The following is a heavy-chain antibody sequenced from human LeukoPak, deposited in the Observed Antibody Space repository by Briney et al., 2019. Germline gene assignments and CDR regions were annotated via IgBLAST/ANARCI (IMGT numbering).Heavy chain of an antibody. CDR2: IRYDGSNK. V-gene: IGHV3-30*02. CDR3: ARRGEDTAMYEDYFDY. D-gene: IGHD5-18*01. CDR1: GFTFSTFG. J-gene: IGHJ4*02. Sequence: GGSLRLSCAASGFAASGFTFSTFGMHWVRQAPGKGLEWVAFIRYDGSNKYYADSVKGRFTISRDNAKNSLYLQMNSLRAEDTALYHCARRGEDTAMYEDYFDYWGQGTLVTVSS.